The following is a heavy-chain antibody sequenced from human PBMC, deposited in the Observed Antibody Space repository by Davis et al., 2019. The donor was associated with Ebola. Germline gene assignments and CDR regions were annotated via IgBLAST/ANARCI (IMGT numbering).Heavy chain of an antibody. D-gene: IGHD3-9*01. CDR1: GYTFTSYD. Sequence: AASVKVSCKASGYTFTSYDINWVRQATGQGLEWMGWMNPNSGNTGYAQKFQGRVTMTRNTSISTAYMELSSLRSEDTAVYYCARDAMLYYDILTGYGGGMDVWGKGTTVTVSS. CDR2: MNPNSGNT. CDR3: ARDAMLYYDILTGYGGGMDV. J-gene: IGHJ6*04. V-gene: IGHV1-8*01.